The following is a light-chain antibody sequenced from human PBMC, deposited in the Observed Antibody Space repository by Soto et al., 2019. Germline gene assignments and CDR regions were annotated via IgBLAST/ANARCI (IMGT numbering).Light chain of an antibody. Sequence: DIQMTQSPSSLSASVGDRVTITCRASQSISSWLAWYQQKPGKAPKILIFDAFSLESGVPSRFSGSRSGTEFTLTISSLQPDDYATYYCHQYNSYSPLTFGGGTKVEIK. CDR2: DAF. J-gene: IGKJ4*01. CDR1: QSISSW. V-gene: IGKV1-5*01. CDR3: HQYNSYSPLT.